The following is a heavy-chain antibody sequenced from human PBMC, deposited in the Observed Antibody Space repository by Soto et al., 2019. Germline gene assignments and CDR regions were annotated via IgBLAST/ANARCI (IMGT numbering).Heavy chain of an antibody. CDR1: GFTFGHYA. V-gene: IGHV3-49*03. Sequence: GGSLRLSCSGSGFTFGHYAVIWLRQAPGKGLEWVGFIRTKTYGGTTEYPATVRDRFTISRDDSKRIAYVQMNSLTTEDTAVYYCAVTLLRSNWPWIGSDSWGQGTLVTVSS. CDR3: AVTLLRSNWPWIGSDS. J-gene: IGHJ4*02. CDR2: IRTKTYGGTT. D-gene: IGHD1-20*01.